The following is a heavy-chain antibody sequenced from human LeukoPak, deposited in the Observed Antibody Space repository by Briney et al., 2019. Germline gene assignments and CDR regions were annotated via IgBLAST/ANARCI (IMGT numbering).Heavy chain of an antibody. CDR3: ARGGITIHKNWFDP. D-gene: IGHD3-3*01. CDR2: INPNSGGT. Sequence: ASVKVSCKASGYTFTGYYMHWVGQAPGQGLEWMGWINPNSGGTNYAQKFQGRVTMTRDTSISTAYMELSRLRSDDTAVYYCARGGITIHKNWFDPWGQGTLVTVSS. J-gene: IGHJ5*02. V-gene: IGHV1-2*02. CDR1: GYTFTGYY.